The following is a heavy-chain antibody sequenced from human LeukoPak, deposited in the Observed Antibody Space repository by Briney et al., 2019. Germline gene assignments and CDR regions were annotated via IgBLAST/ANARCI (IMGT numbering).Heavy chain of an antibody. CDR2: MNPNSGNT. Sequence: ASVKVSCKASGYTFTSCDINWVRQATGQGLGWMGWMNPNSGNTGYGQSFQGRITMTRDISIGTAYMELSNLTSEDTAIYYCTRGSSGRRDNWGQGTLVTVSA. CDR1: GYTFTSCD. V-gene: IGHV1-8*01. J-gene: IGHJ4*02. CDR3: TRGSSGRRDN. D-gene: IGHD6-19*01.